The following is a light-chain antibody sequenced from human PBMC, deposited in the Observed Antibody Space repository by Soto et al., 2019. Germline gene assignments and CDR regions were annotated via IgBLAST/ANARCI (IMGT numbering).Light chain of an antibody. CDR3: LQYYSIPKT. V-gene: IGKV4-1*01. CDR2: WAS. CDR1: QSVLSSSNNKNY. J-gene: IGKJ1*01. Sequence: DIVVTQSPDSLAVSLGERATINCKSSQSVLSSSNNKNYLAWYQQKPGQPPKLLIYWASTRESGVPDRFSGSGSETDFTLTISSLQAEDVAVYYCLQYYSIPKTFGQGTKVEIK.